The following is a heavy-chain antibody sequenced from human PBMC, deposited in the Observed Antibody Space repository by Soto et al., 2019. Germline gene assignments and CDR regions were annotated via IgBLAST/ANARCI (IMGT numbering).Heavy chain of an antibody. V-gene: IGHV5-10-1*01. CDR1: GDRCTSTW. CDR2: IDPSDSQT. J-gene: IGHJ4*02. CDR3: ARQIYDSDTGPNSQYYFDS. Sequence: GQSHKLSCTGCGDRCTSTWITWVPQKTGKGLEWMGRIDPSDSQTYYSPSFRGHVTISVTKSITTVFLQWSSLRASDTAMYYCARQIYDSDTGPNSQYYFDSWGQGTPVTVS. D-gene: IGHD3-22*01.